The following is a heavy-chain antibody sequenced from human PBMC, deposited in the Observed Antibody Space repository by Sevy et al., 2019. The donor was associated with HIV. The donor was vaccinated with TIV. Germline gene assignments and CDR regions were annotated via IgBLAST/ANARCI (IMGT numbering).Heavy chain of an antibody. CDR1: GFTVSSNY. V-gene: IGHV3-53*01. D-gene: IGHD3-22*01. J-gene: IGHJ3*02. CDR3: ARWHYYDSSGYQTNAFDI. CDR2: IYSGGST. Sequence: GGSLRLSCAASGFTVSSNYMSWVRQAPGKGLEWVSVIYSGGSTYYADSVKGRFTISRDNSKNTLYLQMNSLRAEDTAVYYCARWHYYDSSGYQTNAFDIWGQGTMVTVSS.